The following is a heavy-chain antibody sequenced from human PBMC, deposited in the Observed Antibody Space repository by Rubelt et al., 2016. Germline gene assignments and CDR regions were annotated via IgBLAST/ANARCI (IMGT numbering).Heavy chain of an antibody. D-gene: IGHD6-6*01. J-gene: IGHJ4*02. CDR2: IIPVFGTA. CDR3: ATTIAIRPYYFDY. Sequence: QVQLVQSGAEVKKPGSSVKVSCKASGGTFSSYAISWVRQAPGQGLEWMGGIIPVFGTANYAQKFQGRITMTADESTSTAYMELSSLRSEDTAVYYCATTIAIRPYYFDYWGQGTLGTVSS. V-gene: IGHV1-69*01. CDR1: GGTFSSYA.